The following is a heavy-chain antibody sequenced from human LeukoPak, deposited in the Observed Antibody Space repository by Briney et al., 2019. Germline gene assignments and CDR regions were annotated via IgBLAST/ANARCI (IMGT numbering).Heavy chain of an antibody. CDR3: ARVNGDYFDY. J-gene: IGHJ4*02. Sequence: PSETLSLTCTVSGGSISSYYWSWIRQPPGKGLEWIGYIYYSGSTNYNPSLKSRVTISVDTSKNQLSLKLSSVTAADTAVYYCARVNGDYFDYWGQGTLVTVSS. V-gene: IGHV4-59*08. CDR2: IYYSGST. D-gene: IGHD4-17*01. CDR1: GGSISSYY.